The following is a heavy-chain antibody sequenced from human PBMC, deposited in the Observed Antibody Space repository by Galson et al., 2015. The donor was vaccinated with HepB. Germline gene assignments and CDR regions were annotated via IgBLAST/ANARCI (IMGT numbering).Heavy chain of an antibody. CDR1: GFTFSSYW. CDR2: IRQDGSEK. V-gene: IGHV3-7*01. Sequence: SLRLSCAASGFTFSSYWMSWVRQVPGKGLEWVANIRQDGSEKYYVDSVKGRLTISRDNAKNSLYLQMNSLRAEDTAVYYCARDEPSGSYRFDSWGQGALVTVSS. J-gene: IGHJ4*02. CDR3: ARDEPSGSYRFDS. D-gene: IGHD1-26*01.